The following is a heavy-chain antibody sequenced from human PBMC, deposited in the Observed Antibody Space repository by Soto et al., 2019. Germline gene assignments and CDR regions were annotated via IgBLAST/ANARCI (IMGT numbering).Heavy chain of an antibody. Sequence: QVQPQESGPGLVKPSETLSLTCTVSGGSITNYYWSWIRQPPGKGLEWIGYIYSSGSTNYNPSLKSRVTISADTSKNQVSLKLTSVTAADTAVYYCARDHPHSYGIYYFDYWGQGTLVTVSS. J-gene: IGHJ4*02. CDR1: GGSITNYY. V-gene: IGHV4-59*01. D-gene: IGHD5-18*01. CDR3: ARDHPHSYGIYYFDY. CDR2: IYSSGST.